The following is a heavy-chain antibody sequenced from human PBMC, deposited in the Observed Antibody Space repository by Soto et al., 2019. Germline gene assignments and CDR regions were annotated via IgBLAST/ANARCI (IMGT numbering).Heavy chain of an antibody. Sequence: PGGSLRLSCAASGFTFSSYGMHWVRQAPGKGLEWVAVISYDGSNKYYADSVKGRFTISRDNSKNTLYLQMNSLRAEDTAVYYCAKSTPSGSYFAAGIDYWGQGTLVTVSS. CDR2: ISYDGSNK. CDR3: AKSTPSGSYFAAGIDY. CDR1: GFTFSSYG. V-gene: IGHV3-30*18. J-gene: IGHJ4*02. D-gene: IGHD1-26*01.